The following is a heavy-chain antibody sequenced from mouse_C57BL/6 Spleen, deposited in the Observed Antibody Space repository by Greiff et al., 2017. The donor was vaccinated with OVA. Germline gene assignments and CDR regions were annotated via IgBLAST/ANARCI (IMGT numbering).Heavy chain of an antibody. CDR3: ARGPHLDY. CDR1: GYSITSGYY. Sequence: EVKLQESGPGLVKPSQSLSLTCSVTGYSITSGYYWNWIRQFPGNKLEWMGYISYDGSNNYNPSLKNRISITRDTSKNQFFLKLNSVTTEDTATYYCARGPHLDYWGQGTTLTVSS. CDR2: ISYDGSN. D-gene: IGHD6-1*01. V-gene: IGHV3-6*01. J-gene: IGHJ2*01.